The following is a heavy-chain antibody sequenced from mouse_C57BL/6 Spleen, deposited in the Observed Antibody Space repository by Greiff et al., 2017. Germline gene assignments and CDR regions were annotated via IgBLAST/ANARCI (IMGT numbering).Heavy chain of an antibody. CDR2: IHPNSGST. V-gene: IGHV1-64*01. CDR3: AREGSTMITRGAWFAY. D-gene: IGHD2-4*01. Sequence: VQLQQPGAELVKPGASVKLSCKASGYTFTSYWMHWVKQRPGQGLEWIGMIHPNSGSTNYNEKFKSKATLTVDKSSSTAYMQLSSLTSEDSAVYYCAREGSTMITRGAWFAYWGQGTLVTVSA. J-gene: IGHJ3*01. CDR1: GYTFTSYW.